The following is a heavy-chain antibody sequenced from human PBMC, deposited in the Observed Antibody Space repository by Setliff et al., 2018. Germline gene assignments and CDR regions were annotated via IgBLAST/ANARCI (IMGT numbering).Heavy chain of an antibody. CDR1: SGSFSSYY. CDR2: IYSSGST. D-gene: IGHD3-16*02. V-gene: IGHV4-59*10. Sequence: SETLSLTCAVYSGSFSSYYWSWIRQPAGKGLEWIGRIYSSGSTNFNPSLKSRVTMSMDTSKNQFSLKLSSVTAADTAIYYCARGKLRLGQLSLFYGFDIWGQGTMVTVSS. CDR3: ARGKLRLGQLSLFYGFDI. J-gene: IGHJ3*02.